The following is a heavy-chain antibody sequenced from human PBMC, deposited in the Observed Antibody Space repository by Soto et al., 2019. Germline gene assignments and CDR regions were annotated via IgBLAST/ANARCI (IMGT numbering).Heavy chain of an antibody. CDR3: ARVYPSDTRYGYVGNNWFDP. CDR2: INPSGGST. Sequence: ASVQVSCKASGYTFTSYYMHWVRQAPGQGLEWMGIINPSGGSTSYAQKFQGRVTMTRDTSTSTVYMELSSLRSEDTAVYYCARVYPSDTRYGYVGNNWFDPWGQGTLVTVSS. J-gene: IGHJ5*02. V-gene: IGHV1-46*03. D-gene: IGHD5-18*01. CDR1: GYTFTSYY.